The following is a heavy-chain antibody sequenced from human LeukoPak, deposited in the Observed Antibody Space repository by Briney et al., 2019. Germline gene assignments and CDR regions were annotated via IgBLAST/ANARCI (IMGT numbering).Heavy chain of an antibody. CDR1: GFTFSSYA. D-gene: IGHD3-22*01. CDR3: ARDRGYYYDSSGYYPGAFDI. Sequence: GGSLRLSCAASGFTFSSYAMHWVRQAPGKGLEWVAVISYDGSNKYYADSVKGRFTISRDNSKNTLYLQMNSLRAEDTAVYYCARDRGYYYDSSGYYPGAFDIWGQGTMVTVSS. V-gene: IGHV3-30-3*01. J-gene: IGHJ3*02. CDR2: ISYDGSNK.